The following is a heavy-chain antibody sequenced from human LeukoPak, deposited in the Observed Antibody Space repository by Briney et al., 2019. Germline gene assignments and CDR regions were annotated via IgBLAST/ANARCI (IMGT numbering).Heavy chain of an antibody. V-gene: IGHV3-23*01. CDR1: GFTFSSYA. CDR3: AKPPYIVVVPAAGWFDP. D-gene: IGHD2-2*01. J-gene: IGHJ5*02. CDR2: ISFSGTNT. Sequence: GGSLRLSCAASGFTFSSYAMSWVRQAPGKGLEWVSAISFSGTNTYYADSVKGRFTISRDNSKNTLYLQMNSLRAEDTAVYYCAKPPYIVVVPAAGWFDPWGQGTLVTVSS.